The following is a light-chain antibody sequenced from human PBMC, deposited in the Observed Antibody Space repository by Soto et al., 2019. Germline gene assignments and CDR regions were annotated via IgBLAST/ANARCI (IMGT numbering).Light chain of an antibody. CDR3: TSFTSGSTPYV. Sequence: QSVLTQPASVSGSPGQSITISCTGTSSDVGGYNYVSWYQQHPGKAPKLMIYDVSNRPSGVSNRFSGSKSGNTASLTISGLQAEDEADYYCTSFTSGSTPYVFGTGTKVPS. CDR1: SSDVGGYNY. V-gene: IGLV2-14*01. J-gene: IGLJ1*01. CDR2: DVS.